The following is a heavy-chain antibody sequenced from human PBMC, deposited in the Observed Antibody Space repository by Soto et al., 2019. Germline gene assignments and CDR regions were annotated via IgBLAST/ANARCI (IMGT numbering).Heavy chain of an antibody. Sequence: QVQLVESGGGVVQPGRSLRLSCAASGFTFSSYGMHWVRQAPGKGLEWVAVIWYDGSNKYYADSVKGRFTISRDNSKNTLYLQMNSLRAEDTAVYYCARDYSSSWRDFYYYYYGMDVWGQGTTVTVSS. CDR2: IWYDGSNK. J-gene: IGHJ6*02. V-gene: IGHV3-33*01. CDR1: GFTFSSYG. CDR3: ARDYSSSWRDFYYYYYGMDV. D-gene: IGHD6-13*01.